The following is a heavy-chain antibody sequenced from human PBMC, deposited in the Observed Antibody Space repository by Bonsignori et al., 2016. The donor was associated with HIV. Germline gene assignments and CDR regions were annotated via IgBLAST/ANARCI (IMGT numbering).Heavy chain of an antibody. V-gene: IGHV1-69*01. CDR1: GGAFGTYA. D-gene: IGHD4-23*01. Sequence: QVQLVQSGAEAKKPGSSVKVSCKASGGAFGTYAIGWVRQAPAQGLEWMGGIVPAFGTTKYAQKFQVRVTITADASTNIAYMELRSLKSEDTAVYFCARIFGNSASVTYYYGMDVWG. J-gene: IGHJ6*01. CDR2: IVPAFGTT. CDR3: ARIFGNSASVTYYYGMDV.